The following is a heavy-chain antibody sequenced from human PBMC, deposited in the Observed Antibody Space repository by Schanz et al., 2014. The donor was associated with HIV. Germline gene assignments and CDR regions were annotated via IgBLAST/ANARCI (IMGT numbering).Heavy chain of an antibody. V-gene: IGHV1-69*01. CDR3: AASMYNGSYGTHYYFDL. J-gene: IGHJ2*01. D-gene: IGHD1-26*01. Sequence: QVHLVESGAALRKPGTSVRVSCMVPGDTFKSHGFGWVRQAPGQGPEWMGGIIPIFGTANYAQTLQGRLTITADESTGTAYMDLTSLRYEDTALYYCAASMYNGSYGTHYYFDLWGRGPLVTVSS. CDR2: IIPIFGTA. CDR1: GDTFKSHG.